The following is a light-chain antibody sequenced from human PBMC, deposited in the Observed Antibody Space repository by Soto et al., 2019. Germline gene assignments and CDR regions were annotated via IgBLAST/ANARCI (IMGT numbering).Light chain of an antibody. J-gene: IGKJ2*01. Sequence: EIVMTQSPATLSLSPGERATFSCRASQSVSTNLAWYQQKPGQAPRLLIYSASTRVAGIPARFSGSGSGTEFSLTISSLQSEDFAVYYCQQYNNQPPDTFGQGTKLEIK. CDR3: QQYNNQPPDT. CDR2: SAS. CDR1: QSVSTN. V-gene: IGKV3-15*01.